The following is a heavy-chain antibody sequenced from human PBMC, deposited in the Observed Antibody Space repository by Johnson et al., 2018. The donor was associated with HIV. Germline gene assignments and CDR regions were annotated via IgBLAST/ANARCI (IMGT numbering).Heavy chain of an antibody. D-gene: IGHD1-26*01. CDR1: GFTFSSYG. J-gene: IGHJ3*02. V-gene: IGHV3-30*03. CDR2: ISYDGSNK. CDR3: ARDPAQGWVGAPRDAFDI. Sequence: QVQLVESGGGVVQPGRSLRLSCAASGFTFSSYGMHWVRQAPGKGLEWVAVISYDGSNKYYADSVKGRFTISRDNSKNTLYVQMNSLRAEDTALYYCARDPAQGWVGAPRDAFDIWGQGTMVTVSS.